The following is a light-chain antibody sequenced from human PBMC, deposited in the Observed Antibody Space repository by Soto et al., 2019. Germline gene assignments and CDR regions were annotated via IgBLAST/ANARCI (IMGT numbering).Light chain of an antibody. CDR2: AAY. CDR1: QSISSY. CDR3: QQSYSTPYT. Sequence: DIQMTQSPSSLSASVGDRVTNTCRASQSISSYLNWYQQKPGKAPKLLIYAAYSLQSGVPSRFSGSGSGTDFTLTISSLQPEDFATYYCQQSYSTPYTFGYGTKLEIK. V-gene: IGKV1-39*01. J-gene: IGKJ2*01.